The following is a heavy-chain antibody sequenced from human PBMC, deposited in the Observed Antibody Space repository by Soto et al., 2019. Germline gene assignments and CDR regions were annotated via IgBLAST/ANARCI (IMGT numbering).Heavy chain of an antibody. Sequence: PGGSLRLSCAASGFTFSSYAMSWVRQAPGKGLEWVSAISGSGGSTYYADSVKGRFTISRDNSKNTLYLQMNSLRAEDTAVYYCAKGYHYYDSSGYLYYWGQGTLVTVSS. D-gene: IGHD3-22*01. V-gene: IGHV3-23*01. J-gene: IGHJ4*02. CDR2: ISGSGGST. CDR1: GFTFSSYA. CDR3: AKGYHYYDSSGYLYY.